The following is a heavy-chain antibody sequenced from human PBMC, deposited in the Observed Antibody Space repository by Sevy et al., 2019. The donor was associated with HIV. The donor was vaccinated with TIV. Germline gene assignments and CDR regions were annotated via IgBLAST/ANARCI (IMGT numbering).Heavy chain of an antibody. CDR1: RFTFSSYT. CDR3: ARGTHDYGDFEGYGMDV. V-gene: IGHV3-21*01. J-gene: IGHJ6*02. D-gene: IGHD4-17*01. CDR2: ISASGTYI. Sequence: GGSLRLSCADSRFTFSSYTMNWVRQAPGKGLEWVSSISASGTYIDYADSVKGRFTISRDNAKNSLYLQMNSLRPEDTAIYYCARGTHDYGDFEGYGMDVWGQGTTVTVSS.